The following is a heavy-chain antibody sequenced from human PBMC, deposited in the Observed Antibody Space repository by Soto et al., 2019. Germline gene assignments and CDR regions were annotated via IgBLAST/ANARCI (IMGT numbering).Heavy chain of an antibody. CDR1: GVTFSSYA. V-gene: IGHV3-64*01. CDR2: ISSNGCST. D-gene: IGHD1-26*01. Sequence: EVQLVASGGGFVQPGGSLRLSCAASGVTFSSYAMHWVRQAPEKGLEYVSAISSNGCSTYYAISVKGRFNISSDKSTNTLSLQMGSLRADARALYYCARQGSGSYSVAYWGQGTMVTVSS. J-gene: IGHJ4*02. CDR3: ARQGSGSYSVAY.